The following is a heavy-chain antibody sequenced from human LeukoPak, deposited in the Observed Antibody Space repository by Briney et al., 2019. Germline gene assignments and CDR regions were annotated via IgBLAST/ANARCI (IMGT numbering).Heavy chain of an antibody. CDR1: GYSFTYYW. CDR3: ARHPGHDGGTGGY. V-gene: IGHV5-51*01. D-gene: IGHD1-1*01. Sequence: GESLKISCKGSGYSFTYYWIGWVRQMPGKGLEWMGITHPGDSDTRYSPSFQGQVTISADKSISTAYLQWSSLKASDTAMYYCARHPGHDGGTGGYWGQGTLVTVSS. J-gene: IGHJ4*02. CDR2: THPGDSDT.